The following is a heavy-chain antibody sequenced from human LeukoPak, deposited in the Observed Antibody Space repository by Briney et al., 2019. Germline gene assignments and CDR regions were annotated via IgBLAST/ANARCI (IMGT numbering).Heavy chain of an antibody. CDR2: FDPEDGET. CDR1: GYTLTELS. CDR3: ATEVPLVGATHYYYYGMDV. J-gene: IGHJ6*02. D-gene: IGHD1-26*01. V-gene: IGHV1-24*01. Sequence: ASVEVSCKVSGYTLTELSMHWVRQAPGKGLEWMGGFDPEDGETIYAQKFQGRVTMTEDTSTDTAYMELSSLGSEDTAVYYCATEVPLVGATHYYYYGMDVWGQGTTVTVSS.